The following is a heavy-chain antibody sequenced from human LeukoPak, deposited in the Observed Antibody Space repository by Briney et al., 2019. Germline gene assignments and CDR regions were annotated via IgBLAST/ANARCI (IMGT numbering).Heavy chain of an antibody. CDR3: ARLDRYCNSDNCYPLYFDY. V-gene: IGHV5-51*01. J-gene: IGHJ4*02. D-gene: IGHD2-15*01. CDR2: IYPGDSDT. CDR1: GYSFTSYW. Sequence: GESLKISCKGSGYSFTSYWIGWVRQMPGKGLEWMGIIYPGDSDTRYSPSFQGQVTISADKSIRSAYLQWSSLKASDTAMYYCARLDRYCNSDNCYPLYFDYWGQGTLVTVSS.